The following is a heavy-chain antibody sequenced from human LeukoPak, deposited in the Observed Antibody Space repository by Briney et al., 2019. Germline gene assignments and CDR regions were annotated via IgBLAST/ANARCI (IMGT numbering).Heavy chain of an antibody. CDR3: ARDLSGITMVRGSYYFDY. CDR1: GFTFSDYY. CDR2: ISSSSSYT. V-gene: IGHV3-11*05. D-gene: IGHD3-10*01. J-gene: IGHJ4*02. Sequence: GGSLRLSCAASGFTFSDYYMSWIRQAPGKGLEWVSYISSSSSYTNYADSVKGRFTISRDNAKNSLYLQMNSLRAEDMAVYYCARDLSGITMVRGSYYFDYWGQGTLVTVSS.